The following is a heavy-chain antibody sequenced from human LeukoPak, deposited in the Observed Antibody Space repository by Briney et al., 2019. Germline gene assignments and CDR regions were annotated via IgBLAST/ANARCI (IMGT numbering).Heavy chain of an antibody. V-gene: IGHV3-74*01. CDR2: ITADGSDL. D-gene: IGHD4-17*01. CDR3: ARDAYTTTSNWLDP. CDR1: GFTLNKYW. Sequence: PGGSLRLSCEASGFTLNKYWMHWVRQAPGKGLVWVSRITADGSDLAYADSVKGRFTVSRDDAKNILLLQMTSLRVEDTAIYYCARDAYTTTSNWLDPWGQGTLVTVSS. J-gene: IGHJ5*02.